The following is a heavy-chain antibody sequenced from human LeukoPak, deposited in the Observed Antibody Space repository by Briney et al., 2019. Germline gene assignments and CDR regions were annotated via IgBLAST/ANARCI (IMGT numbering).Heavy chain of an antibody. V-gene: IGHV5-51*01. D-gene: IGHD2-15*01. Sequence: ASVKVSCKASGYTFTSYWIGWVRQMPGKGLEWMGIIYPGDSDTRYSPSFQGQVTISADKSISTAYLQWSSLKASDTAMYYCARPRSSGDNAFDIWGQGTMVTVSS. CDR3: ARPRSSGDNAFDI. J-gene: IGHJ3*02. CDR1: GYTFTSYW. CDR2: IYPGDSDT.